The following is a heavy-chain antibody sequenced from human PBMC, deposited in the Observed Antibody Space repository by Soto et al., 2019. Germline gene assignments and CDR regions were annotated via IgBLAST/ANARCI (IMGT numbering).Heavy chain of an antibody. V-gene: IGHV3-74*01. Sequence: EVQLVESGGGLVQPGGSLRLSCAASGFTFSDYWMHWVRQAPGKGLVWVSRINSDGITTTYADSMKGRFTISRDNAKNTLYLQINSLRAEDTAVYYCARDRAPGEMATTFDYWGQGTLVTVSS. CDR3: ARDRAPGEMATTFDY. J-gene: IGHJ4*02. CDR1: GFTFSDYW. CDR2: INSDGITT.